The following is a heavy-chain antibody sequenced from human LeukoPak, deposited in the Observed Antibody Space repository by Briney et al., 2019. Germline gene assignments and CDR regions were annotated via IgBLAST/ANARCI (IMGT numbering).Heavy chain of an antibody. CDR1: GYTFTSYG. J-gene: IGHJ4*02. CDR2: ISAYNGNT. CDR3: ARLLANCSGTSCYAY. Sequence: GASVKVSCKASGYTFTSYGISWVRQAPGQGLEWMGWISAYNGNTNYAQKLQGRVTMTTDTSTSTAYMELRSLRSDDTAVYYCARLLANCSGTSCYAYWGQGTLVTVSS. V-gene: IGHV1-18*01. D-gene: IGHD2-2*01.